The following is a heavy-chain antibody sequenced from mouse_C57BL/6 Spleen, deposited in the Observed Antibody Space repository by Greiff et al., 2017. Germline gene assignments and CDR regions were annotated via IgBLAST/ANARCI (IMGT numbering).Heavy chain of an antibody. Sequence: VQLQQPGAELVRPGTSVKLSCKASGYTFTSYWLHWVKQRPGQGLEWIGVIDPSDSYTNYNQKFKGKATLTVDTSSSTAYMQLSSLTSEDSAVYYCARETTVVAHFDYWGQGTTRTVSS. CDR3: ARETTVVAHFDY. CDR1: GYTFTSYW. CDR2: IDPSDSYT. J-gene: IGHJ2*01. D-gene: IGHD1-1*01. V-gene: IGHV1-59*01.